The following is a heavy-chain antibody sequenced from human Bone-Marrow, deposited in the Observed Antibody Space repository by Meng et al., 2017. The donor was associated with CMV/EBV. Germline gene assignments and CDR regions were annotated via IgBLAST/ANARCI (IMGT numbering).Heavy chain of an antibody. CDR1: GYNFTGYY. CDR2: INPNSGGT. Sequence: ASVKVSCKASGYNFTGYYMHWVRQAPGQGLEWMGWINPNSGGTNYAQKFQGRVTMTRDTSVSTAYMDLSSLRSDDTAVYYCATRMLYYDTQAYWGQGARVTGCS. J-gene: IGHJ4*02. CDR3: ATRMLYYDTQAY. V-gene: IGHV1-2*02. D-gene: IGHD3-22*01.